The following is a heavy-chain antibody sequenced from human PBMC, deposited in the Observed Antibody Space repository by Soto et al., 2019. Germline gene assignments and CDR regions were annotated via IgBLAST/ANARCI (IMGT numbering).Heavy chain of an antibody. CDR1: GFTFSNFG. CDR3: GSFWGPMASLVDDF. V-gene: IGHV3-30*03. CDR2: ITYTGSSK. J-gene: IGHJ4*02. Sequence: QVHLVESGGGVVQPGRSLRLSCAASGFTFSNFGMLWVRQAPGKGLAWVAAITYTGSSKYYADSVKGRFTISRDTSTNTLFLQMSSLRPEDTAVYYCGSFWGPMASLVDDFWGQGTLVTVSS. D-gene: IGHD3-16*01.